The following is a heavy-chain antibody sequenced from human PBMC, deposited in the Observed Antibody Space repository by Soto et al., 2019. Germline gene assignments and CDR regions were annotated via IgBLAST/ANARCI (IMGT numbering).Heavy chain of an antibody. Sequence: PGGSLRLSCAASGFTFSSYGMHWVRQAPGKGLEWVAVIWYDGSNKYYADSVKGRFTISRDNSKNTLYLQMNSLRAEDTAVYYCAREGSDVLRFLDPYGMDVWGQGTTVTVSS. V-gene: IGHV3-33*01. CDR2: IWYDGSNK. CDR1: GFTFSSYG. CDR3: AREGSDVLRFLDPYGMDV. D-gene: IGHD3-3*01. J-gene: IGHJ6*02.